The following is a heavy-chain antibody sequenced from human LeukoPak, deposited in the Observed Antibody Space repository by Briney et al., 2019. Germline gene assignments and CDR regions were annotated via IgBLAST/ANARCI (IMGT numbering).Heavy chain of an antibody. D-gene: IGHD6-19*01. J-gene: IGHJ4*02. CDR3: AKGGPQSSGWPHDY. CDR2: ISYDGSNK. V-gene: IGHV3-30*04. Sequence: PGGSLRLSCAASGFTFSSYPMHWVRQAPGKGLEWVAVISYDGSNKYYADSVKGRFTISRDNSKNTLYLQMNSLRAEDTAVYYCAKGGPQSSGWPHDYWGQGTLVTVSS. CDR1: GFTFSSYP.